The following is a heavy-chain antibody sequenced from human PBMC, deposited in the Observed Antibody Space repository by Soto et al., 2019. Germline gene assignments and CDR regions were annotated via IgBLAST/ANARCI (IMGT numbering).Heavy chain of an antibody. Sequence: ASVKVSCKASGYRFIAYYMYWVRQAPGQGLEWMGWINPNTGDTNYAQKFQGRVTVTRDTSISTAYMELSSLTSDDTAVYYCARDRPFDYWGQGTLVTVSS. V-gene: IGHV1-2*02. CDR1: GYRFIAYY. J-gene: IGHJ4*02. CDR2: INPNTGDT. CDR3: ARDRPFDY.